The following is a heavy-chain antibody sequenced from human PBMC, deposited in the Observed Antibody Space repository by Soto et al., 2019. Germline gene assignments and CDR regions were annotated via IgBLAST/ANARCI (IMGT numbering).Heavy chain of an antibody. J-gene: IGHJ6*02. CDR3: AGGRMVVVGSRAYYGMDV. CDR1: GGTPSNSA. Sequence: QVHLLLQSGAEVKKPGSSVKVSCKASGGTPSNSAISWVRQAPGQGLEWMGGIIPVCGLVKYAQNFQGRVTITADESTNTAYMELSSLRPEDTAVYYCAGGRMVVVGSRAYYGMDVWGQGTTVTVSS. V-gene: IGHV1-69*01. D-gene: IGHD2-15*01. CDR2: IIPVCGLV.